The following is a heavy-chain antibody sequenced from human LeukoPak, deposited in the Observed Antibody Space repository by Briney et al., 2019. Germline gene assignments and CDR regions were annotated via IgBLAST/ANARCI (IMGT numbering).Heavy chain of an antibody. CDR2: ITPIFGTA. V-gene: IGHV1-69*13. CDR3: ARVPLTKMGTDNAFDI. J-gene: IGHJ3*02. CDR1: GGTFSSYA. D-gene: IGHD4-11*01. Sequence: SVNVSCKASGGTFSSYAISWLGQAPGQGLEWMGGITPIFGTANYAQKFQGRVTITADESTSTAYMELSSLRSEDTAVYYCARVPLTKMGTDNAFDIWGQGTMVTVSS.